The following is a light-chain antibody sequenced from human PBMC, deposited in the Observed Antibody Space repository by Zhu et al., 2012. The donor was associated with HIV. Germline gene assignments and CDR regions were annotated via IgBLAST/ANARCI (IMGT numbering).Light chain of an antibody. Sequence: EIVMTQSPAILSVFPGERATLSCWASQSFGTTLAWYQHKPGQPPQAPPSMKYPPGPLVSQPGSLVSGSGTEFTLTISSVQSEDFAVYYCQHYNNWLGTFGQGTKVEIK. CDR2: KYP. CDR3: QHYNNWLGT. CDR1: QSFGTT. V-gene: IGKV3-15*01. J-gene: IGKJ1*01.